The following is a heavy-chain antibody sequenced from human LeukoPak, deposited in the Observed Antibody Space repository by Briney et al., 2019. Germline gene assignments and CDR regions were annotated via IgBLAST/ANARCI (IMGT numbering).Heavy chain of an antibody. CDR3: AKSVVGVATPPDY. D-gene: IGHD5-12*01. V-gene: IGHV3-23*01. CDR1: GGTFSSYA. Sequence: SCKASGGTFSSYAISWVRQAPGKGLEWVSAISGSGGSTYYADSVKGRFTISRDNSKNTLYLQMNSLRAEDTAVYYCAKSVVGVATPPDYWGQGTLVTVSS. CDR2: ISGSGGST. J-gene: IGHJ4*02.